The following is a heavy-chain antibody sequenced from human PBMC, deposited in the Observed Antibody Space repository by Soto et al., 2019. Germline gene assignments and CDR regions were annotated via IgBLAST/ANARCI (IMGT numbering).Heavy chain of an antibody. D-gene: IGHD2-15*01. J-gene: IGHJ4*02. CDR3: AIDRGGSLRPGYFDY. V-gene: IGHV3-11*01. CDR1: GFTFSDYY. Sequence: PGGSLRLSCAASGFTFSDYYMSWIRQAPGKVLEWVSYISSSGSTIYYADSVKGRFTISRDNAKNSLYLQMNSLRAEDTAVYYCAIDRGGSLRPGYFDYWGQGXLVTVYS. CDR2: ISSSGSTI.